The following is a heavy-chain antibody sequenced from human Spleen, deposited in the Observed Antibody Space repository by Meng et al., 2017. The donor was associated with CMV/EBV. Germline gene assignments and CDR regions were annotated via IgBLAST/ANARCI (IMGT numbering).Heavy chain of an antibody. J-gene: IGHJ6*02. CDR1: GFTVSSHY. D-gene: IGHD6-13*01. CDR2: IYSGGST. Sequence: GESLKISCAASGFTVSSHYMSWVRQAPGKGLEWVSVIYSGGSTYYADSVKGRFTISRDNSKNTLYLQMNSLRAEDTAVYYCATDLYSSPSYYYYYGMDVWGQGTTVTVSS. CDR3: ATDLYSSPSYYYYYGMDV. V-gene: IGHV3-53*01.